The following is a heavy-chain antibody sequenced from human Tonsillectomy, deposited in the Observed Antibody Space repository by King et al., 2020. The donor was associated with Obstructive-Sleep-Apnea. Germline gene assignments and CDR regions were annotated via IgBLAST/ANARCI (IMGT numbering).Heavy chain of an antibody. V-gene: IGHV3-7*01. CDR1: GFIFNSYW. CDR2: IKQDGSET. Sequence: GQLVQSGGGLVQPGGSLRLSCAASGFIFNSYWMSWVRQAPGKGLEWVANIKQDGSETYYVDFVRGRFTISRDHAKSSLYLQMNSLRAEDTAVYYCAKCNSRSCYYYGMDVWGQGTTVSVSS. J-gene: IGHJ6*02. D-gene: IGHD2/OR15-2a*01. CDR3: AKCNSRSCYYYGMDV.